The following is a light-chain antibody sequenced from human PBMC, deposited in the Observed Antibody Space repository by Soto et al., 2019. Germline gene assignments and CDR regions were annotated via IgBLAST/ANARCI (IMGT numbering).Light chain of an antibody. V-gene: IGLV2-14*01. Sequence: QSALTQPASVSGSLGQSITISCTETSSDVGAYNYVSWYQQHPDKAPKLLIFEVTNRPSGVSGRFSGSKSGITASLSISGLQPEDEADYYCTSYSSSSPVLFGGGTKVTVL. CDR3: TSYSSSSPVL. CDR1: SSDVGAYNY. CDR2: EVT. J-gene: IGLJ2*01.